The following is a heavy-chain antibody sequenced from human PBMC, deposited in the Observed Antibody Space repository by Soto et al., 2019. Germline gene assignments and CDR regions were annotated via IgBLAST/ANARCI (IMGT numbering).Heavy chain of an antibody. D-gene: IGHD3-10*01. CDR2: IYYSGST. V-gene: IGHV4-39*01. Sequence: PSETLSLTCTVSGGSISSSSYYWGWIRQPPGKGLEWIGSIYYSGSTYYNPSLKSRVTISVDTSKNQFSLKLSSVTAADTAGYSCARHRDLYYGMDFWGQXXXVTVSS. CDR3: ARHRDLYYGMDF. CDR1: GGSISSSSYY. J-gene: IGHJ6*02.